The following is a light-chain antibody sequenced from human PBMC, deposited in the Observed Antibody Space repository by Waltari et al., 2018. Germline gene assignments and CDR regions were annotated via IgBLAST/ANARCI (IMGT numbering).Light chain of an antibody. CDR2: LGS. CDR3: MQALQTSIT. CDR1: QSLLPSSGKNY. V-gene: IGKV2-28*01. Sequence: DSRITQSRLSLPVTHGPPASIPCRSSQSLLPSSGKNYLDWYLQKPGQSPQLLIYLGSIRASGVSDRFSGSASGTDFTLKISRVEAEDVGVYYCMQALQTSITFGQGTRLEIK. J-gene: IGKJ5*01.